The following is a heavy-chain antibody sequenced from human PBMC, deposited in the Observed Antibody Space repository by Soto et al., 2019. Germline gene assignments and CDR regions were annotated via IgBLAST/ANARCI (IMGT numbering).Heavy chain of an antibody. Sequence: QVQLVQSGAEVKKPGASVKVSCKASGYTFTSYDINWVRQATGQGLEWMGWMNPNSGNTGYAQKFQGRVTMTRNTSISTAYMEMSSMRSEDTAVYYCARGSLRSSSLLFYYWGQGTLVTVSS. D-gene: IGHD6-6*01. CDR1: GYTFTSYD. CDR3: ARGSLRSSSLLFYY. V-gene: IGHV1-8*01. CDR2: MNPNSGNT. J-gene: IGHJ4*02.